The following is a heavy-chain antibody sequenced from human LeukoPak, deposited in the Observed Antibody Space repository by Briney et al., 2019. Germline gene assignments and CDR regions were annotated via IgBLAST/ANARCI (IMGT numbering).Heavy chain of an antibody. D-gene: IGHD6-13*01. CDR3: AREKKGIAAAADY. V-gene: IGHV1-2*06. CDR1: GYTFTGYY. Sequence: APVKVSCKASGYTFTGYYMHWVRQAPGQGLEWMGRINPNSGGTNYAQKFQGRVTMTRDTSISTAYMELSRLRSDDTAVYYCAREKKGIAAAADYWGQGTLVTVSS. CDR2: INPNSGGT. J-gene: IGHJ4*02.